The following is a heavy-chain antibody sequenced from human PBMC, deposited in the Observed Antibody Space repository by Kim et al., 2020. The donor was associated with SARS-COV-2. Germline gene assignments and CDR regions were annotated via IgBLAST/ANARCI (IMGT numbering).Heavy chain of an antibody. CDR1: GYSFTYW. CDR2: IRPGDSDV. Sequence: GESLKISCKGSGYSFTYWIAWVRQMPGKGLEWMGIIRPGDSDVRYSPSFQGQVTISVDKSISTAYLQWGSLRASDTAIYYCARQDGASQLYFDSWGQGTL. J-gene: IGHJ4*02. D-gene: IGHD1-26*01. V-gene: IGHV5-51*01. CDR3: ARQDGASQLYFDS.